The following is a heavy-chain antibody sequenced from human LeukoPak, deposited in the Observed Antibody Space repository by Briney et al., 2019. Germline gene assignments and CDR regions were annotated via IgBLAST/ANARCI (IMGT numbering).Heavy chain of an antibody. CDR3: ARGGPGSGRYFYMGV. CDR1: GGSISSYY. J-gene: IGHJ6*03. D-gene: IGHD1-14*01. Sequence: PSETLSLTCTVSGGSISSYYWNWIRQPPGKGLEWLGYVFYNGATNYNPSLQSRITISVDTSKNQFSLNLSSVTAADTAVYSCARGGPGSGRYFYMGVWGRGTTVTVSS. V-gene: IGHV4-59*01. CDR2: VFYNGAT.